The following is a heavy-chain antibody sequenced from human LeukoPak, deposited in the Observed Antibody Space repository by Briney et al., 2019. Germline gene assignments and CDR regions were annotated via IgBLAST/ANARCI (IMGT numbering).Heavy chain of an antibody. D-gene: IGHD5-18*01. CDR1: GGSINNYY. V-gene: IGHV4-59*08. CDR2: IYYSGTT. J-gene: IGHJ4*02. CDR3: ARQTAKNVXTAXFDS. Sequence: PSETLSLTCAISGGSINNYYWSWIRQPPGKGLEWIGYIYYSGTTNYSPSLNSRVNISLDTAKNQFSLRLSSVTAADTAVYYCARQTAKNVXTAXFDSWGQGTLVTVSS.